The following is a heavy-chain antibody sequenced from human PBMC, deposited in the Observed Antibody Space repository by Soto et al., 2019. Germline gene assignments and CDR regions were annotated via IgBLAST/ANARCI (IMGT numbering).Heavy chain of an antibody. Sequence: QVQLVESGGGVVQPGRSLRLSCAASGFTFSSYGMHWVRQAPGKGLEWVAVIWYDGSNKYYADSVKGRFTISRDNSKNTLYRQMNSLRAEDTAVYYCARPTTVANDYYGMDVWGQGTTVTVSS. CDR2: IWYDGSNK. CDR3: ARPTTVANDYYGMDV. D-gene: IGHD4-17*01. CDR1: GFTFSSYG. V-gene: IGHV3-33*01. J-gene: IGHJ6*02.